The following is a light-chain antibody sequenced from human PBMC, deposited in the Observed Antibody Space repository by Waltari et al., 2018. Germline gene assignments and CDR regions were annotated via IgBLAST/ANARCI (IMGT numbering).Light chain of an antibody. CDR3: QQRYSTLYT. CDR2: AAS. CDR1: QSISSY. J-gene: IGKJ2*01. Sequence: DIHMTQSPSPLSAFVGDRITITCRASQSISSYLNWYQQKPGKAPKLLIYAASSLHSGVPARFSGSGSGTDFTLTISSLQPEDFATYYCQQRYSTLYTFGQGTKLEIK. V-gene: IGKV1-39*01.